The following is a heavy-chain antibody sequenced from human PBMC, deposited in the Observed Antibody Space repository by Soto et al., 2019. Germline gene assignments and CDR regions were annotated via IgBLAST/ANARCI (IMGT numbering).Heavy chain of an antibody. CDR3: ATDWGY. D-gene: IGHD3-16*01. CDR1: GFTFSNYA. J-gene: IGHJ4*02. CDR2: ISGSGDNT. Sequence: EVQLLESGGGLVQPGGSLRLSCAASGFTFSNYAMRWVRQAPGKGLEWVSAISGSGDNTYYADSVKGRFTISRDNSKNSLYLQMNSLRGDDTAVYYCATDWGYWGQGTLVTVSS. V-gene: IGHV3-23*01.